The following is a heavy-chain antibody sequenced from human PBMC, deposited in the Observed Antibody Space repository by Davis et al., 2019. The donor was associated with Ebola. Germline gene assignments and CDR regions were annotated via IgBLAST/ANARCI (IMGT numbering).Heavy chain of an antibody. CDR2: IKIPNSYT. CDR1: GFTFTSYT. V-gene: IGHV3-21*01. Sequence: GESLKISCAASGFTFTSYTMNWVRRAPGKGLEWVSSIKIPNSYTYYAESVQGRFTISRDSAKNSVFLQMHSLRAEDTAVYYCARDSPHGSGSYPWGQGTLVTVSS. J-gene: IGHJ4*02. D-gene: IGHD3-10*01. CDR3: ARDSPHGSGSYP.